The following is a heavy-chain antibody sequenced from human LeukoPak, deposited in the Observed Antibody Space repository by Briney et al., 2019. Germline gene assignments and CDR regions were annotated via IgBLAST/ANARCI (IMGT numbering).Heavy chain of an antibody. CDR1: GYTFTGYY. Sequence: ASVKVSCKASGYTFTGYYIHWVRQAPGQGLEWMGRINPNSGGTNYAQKFQGRVTMTRDTSISTAYMELSRLRSDDTAVYYCAKGGKWDVTPFDYWGQGTLVTVSS. CDR2: INPNSGGT. J-gene: IGHJ4*02. CDR3: AKGGKWDVTPFDY. D-gene: IGHD1-26*01. V-gene: IGHV1-2*06.